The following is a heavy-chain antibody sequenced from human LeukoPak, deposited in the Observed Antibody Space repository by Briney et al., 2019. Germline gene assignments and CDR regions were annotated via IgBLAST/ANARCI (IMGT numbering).Heavy chain of an antibody. CDR2: ISYDGSNK. CDR1: GFTFSSYG. V-gene: IGHV3-30*18. D-gene: IGHD1-26*01. CDR3: AKDGSGSPPYYFDY. J-gene: IGHJ4*02. Sequence: GGSLTLSCAASGFTFSSYGMHWVRQAPGKWLEWVAVISYDGSNKYYADSVKGRFTISRDNSKNTLYLQMNSLRAEDTAVYYCAKDGSGSPPYYFDYWGQGTLVTVSS.